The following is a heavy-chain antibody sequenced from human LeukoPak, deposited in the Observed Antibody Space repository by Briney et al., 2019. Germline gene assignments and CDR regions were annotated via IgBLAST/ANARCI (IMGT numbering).Heavy chain of an antibody. CDR1: GLTFNNYA. D-gene: IGHD2-2*02. J-gene: IGHJ4*02. V-gene: IGHV3-23*01. Sequence: GGSLRLSCAVSGLTFNNYAMSWVRQAPGKGLEWVSAISKSGDHTYYAASAKGRFTIYRDNSKNTQYLRMNSLRAEDTAVYYCLSPISYCSSTSCYNSAGGDYWGQGTLVTVSS. CDR3: LSPISYCSSTSCYNSAGGDY. CDR2: ISKSGDHT.